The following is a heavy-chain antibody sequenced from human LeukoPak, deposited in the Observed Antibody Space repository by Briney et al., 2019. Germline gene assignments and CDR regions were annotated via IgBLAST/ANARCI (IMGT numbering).Heavy chain of an antibody. J-gene: IGHJ4*02. D-gene: IGHD3-3*01. V-gene: IGHV4-59*01. Sequence: PSETLSLTCTVSGGSISSYYWSWLRQPPGKGLEWIGYIYYSGSTNYNPSLKSRVTISVDTSKNQFSLKLSSVTAADTAVYYCARVGEGSGYYYHFDYWGQGTLVTVSS. CDR2: IYYSGST. CDR1: GGSISSYY. CDR3: ARVGEGSGYYYHFDY.